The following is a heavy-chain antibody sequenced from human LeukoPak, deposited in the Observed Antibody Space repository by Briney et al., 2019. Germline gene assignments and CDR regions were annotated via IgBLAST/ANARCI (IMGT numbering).Heavy chain of an antibody. V-gene: IGHV3-30*02. CDR1: GFSFSSYG. CDR3: AKGGEYYDFWSGPDY. J-gene: IGHJ4*02. Sequence: PGGSLRLSCAASGFSFSSYGMHWVRQAPGKGLEWVAIIWSDGSNKYYADSVKGRFTISRDNSKNTLYLQMNSLRAEDTAVYYCAKGGEYYDFWSGPDYWGQGTLVTVSS. CDR2: IWSDGSNK. D-gene: IGHD3-3*01.